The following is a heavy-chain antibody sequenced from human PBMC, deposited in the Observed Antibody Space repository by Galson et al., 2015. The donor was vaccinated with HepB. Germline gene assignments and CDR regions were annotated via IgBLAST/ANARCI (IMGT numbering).Heavy chain of an antibody. Sequence: CAASGFTFSNTWMSWVRQAPGRGLEWVGHIKSKTDGGTTDYAAPVKGRFTISRDDSKDTLYLQMNSLKTDDTAVYYCTTDVYFSSYWSWIDPWGQGTLVTVSS. CDR2: IKSKTDGGTT. CDR3: TTDVYFSSYWSWIDP. J-gene: IGHJ5*02. CDR1: GFTFSNTW. V-gene: IGHV3-15*01. D-gene: IGHD6-19*01.